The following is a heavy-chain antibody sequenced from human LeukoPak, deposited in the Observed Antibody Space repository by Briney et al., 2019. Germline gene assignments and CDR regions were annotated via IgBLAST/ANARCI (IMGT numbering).Heavy chain of an antibody. D-gene: IGHD6-19*01. CDR2: IKEDGSEK. CDR3: TRGYISGWNWFDP. CDR1: GFTFSGYW. V-gene: IGHV3-7*04. Sequence: GSLRLSCAASGFTFSGYWMTWVRQAPGKGLEWVANIKEDGSEKYYVDSVKGRFTISRDNAKNSLYLQMNSLRAEDTAVYYCTRGYISGWNWFDPWGQGTLVTVSS. J-gene: IGHJ5*02.